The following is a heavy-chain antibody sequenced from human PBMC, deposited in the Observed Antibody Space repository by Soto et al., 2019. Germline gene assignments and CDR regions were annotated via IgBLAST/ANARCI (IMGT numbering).Heavy chain of an antibody. J-gene: IGHJ4*02. CDR1: GGSISSSNW. CDR3: AREAIFGVVIIRYFDY. Sequence: SETLSLTCAVPGGSISSSNWWSWVRQPPGKGLEWIGEIYHSGSTNYNPSLKSRVTISVDKSKNQFSLKLSSVTAADTAVYYCAREAIFGVVIIRYFDYWGQGTLVTVSS. V-gene: IGHV4-4*02. CDR2: IYHSGST. D-gene: IGHD3-3*01.